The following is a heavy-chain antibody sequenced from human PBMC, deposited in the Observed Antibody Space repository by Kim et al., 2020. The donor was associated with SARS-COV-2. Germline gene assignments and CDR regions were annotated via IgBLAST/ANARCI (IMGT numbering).Heavy chain of an antibody. CDR3: AKDLTPVPGYYFDS. V-gene: IGHV3-23*01. Sequence: GGSLRLSCAASGFTFNKYAMTWVRQAPGEGLQWVSLISDSGSDTYYADSVKGRFTISRDNSENTLYLQMSSLKAEDTAIYYCAKDLTPVPGYYFDSWGQG. CDR1: GFTFNKYA. D-gene: IGHD6-19*01. J-gene: IGHJ4*02. CDR2: ISDSGSDT.